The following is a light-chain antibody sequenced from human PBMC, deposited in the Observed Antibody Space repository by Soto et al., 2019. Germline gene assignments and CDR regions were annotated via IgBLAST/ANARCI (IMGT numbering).Light chain of an antibody. CDR3: QQYDNLPTLT. CDR1: EDINNY. J-gene: IGKJ4*01. CDR2: EAS. Sequence: DLQMTQSPSSLSASVGDRVTITCQASEDINNYLNWYQQKPGQAPKVLIFEASNLEAGVSSRFSGSGSGTHFTFTISSLQPEDIATYYCQQYDNLPTLTFGGGTKVEIK. V-gene: IGKV1-33*01.